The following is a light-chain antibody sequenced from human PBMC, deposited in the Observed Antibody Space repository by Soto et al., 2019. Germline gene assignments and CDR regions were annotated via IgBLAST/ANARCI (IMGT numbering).Light chain of an antibody. V-gene: IGLV1-44*01. CDR3: AAWDDSLNGVL. CDR2: SIN. Sequence: QSVLTQPPSASGTPGQRVTISCSGSSSNIGGNSVSWYQHLPGTAPKLLIYSINKRPSGVPDRFSGSKSGTSASLAISGLLSEDEAEYFCAAWDDSLNGVLFGGGTKLTVL. J-gene: IGLJ2*01. CDR1: SSNIGGNS.